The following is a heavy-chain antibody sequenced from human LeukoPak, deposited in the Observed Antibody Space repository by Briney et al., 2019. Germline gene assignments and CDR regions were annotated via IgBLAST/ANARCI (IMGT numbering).Heavy chain of an antibody. J-gene: IGHJ4*02. D-gene: IGHD3-10*01. CDR1: GYTFTGYY. V-gene: IGHV1-2*02. CDR2: INPNSGGT. Sequence: ASVKVSCKASGYTFTGYYMHWVRQAPGQGLDGMGWINPNSGGTNYAQKFQGRVTMTRDTSISTAYMELSRLRSDDTAVYYCARDYGRQWDFDYWGQGTLVTVSS. CDR3: ARDYGRQWDFDY.